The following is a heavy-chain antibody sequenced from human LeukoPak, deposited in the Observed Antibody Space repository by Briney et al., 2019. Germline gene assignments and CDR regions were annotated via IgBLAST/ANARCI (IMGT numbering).Heavy chain of an antibody. Sequence: EPSETLSLTCTVSGGSISSYYWSWIRQPPGKGLEWNGYIYYSGGTNYNPSLKSRVTISVDTSKNQFSLKLSSVTAADTAVYYCARDTVLGRLWFGESWFDPWGQGTLVTVSS. CDR2: IYYSGGT. D-gene: IGHD3-10*01. V-gene: IGHV4-59*01. CDR3: ARDTVLGRLWFGESWFDP. CDR1: GGSISSYY. J-gene: IGHJ5*02.